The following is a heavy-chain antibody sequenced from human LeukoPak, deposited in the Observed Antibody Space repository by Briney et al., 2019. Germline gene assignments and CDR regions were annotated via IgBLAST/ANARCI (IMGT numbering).Heavy chain of an antibody. J-gene: IGHJ5*02. CDR3: TRRAKDDSSGYYST. D-gene: IGHD3-22*01. CDR2: IRSKANSYAT. V-gene: IGHV3-73*01. CDR1: GFTFSGSA. Sequence: GGSLRLSYAASGFTFSGSAMHWVRQASGKGPEWVGRIRSKANSYATAYAASVKGRFTISRDESKNTAYLQMNSLKTEDTAVYYCTRRAKDDSSGYYSTWGQGTLVTVS.